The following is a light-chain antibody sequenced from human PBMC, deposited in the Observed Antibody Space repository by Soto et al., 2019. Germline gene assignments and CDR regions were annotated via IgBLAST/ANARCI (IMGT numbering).Light chain of an antibody. Sequence: QSALTQPASVSGSPGQSITISCTGTSSDFGGYNLVSWYQQHPGKAPKLMIYEGSKRPSGVSNRFSGSKSGNTAPLTISGLQAEDEALYYCCSYVGSSTLAFGGGTKLTVL. V-gene: IGLV2-23*01. CDR2: EGS. J-gene: IGLJ2*01. CDR1: SSDFGGYNL. CDR3: CSYVGSSTLA.